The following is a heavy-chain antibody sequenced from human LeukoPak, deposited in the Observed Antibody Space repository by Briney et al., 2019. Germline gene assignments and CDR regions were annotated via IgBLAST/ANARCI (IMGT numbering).Heavy chain of an antibody. Sequence: SETLSLTCTVSGDSISSGGYYWSWIRQHPGKGLEWIGNIYYSGSTYYNPSLKSRVTISVDTSKNQFSLKLNSVTAADTAVYYCARLTGSPWYFDLWGRGTLVTVSS. CDR2: IYYSGST. V-gene: IGHV4-31*03. D-gene: IGHD1-14*01. J-gene: IGHJ2*01. CDR3: ARLTGSPWYFDL. CDR1: GDSISSGGYY.